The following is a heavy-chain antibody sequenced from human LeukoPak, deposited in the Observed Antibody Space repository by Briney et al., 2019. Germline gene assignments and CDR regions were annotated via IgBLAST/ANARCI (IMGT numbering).Heavy chain of an antibody. D-gene: IGHD5-12*01. V-gene: IGHV4-34*01. J-gene: IGHJ4*02. Sequence: KPSETLSLTCAVYGGSFSGYYWSWIRQPPGKGLEWIGEINHSGSTNYNPSLKSRVTISVDTSKNQFSLKLSSVTAADTAVYYCATSTWLRPFDCWGQGTLVTVSS. CDR1: GGSFSGYY. CDR2: INHSGST. CDR3: ATSTWLRPFDC.